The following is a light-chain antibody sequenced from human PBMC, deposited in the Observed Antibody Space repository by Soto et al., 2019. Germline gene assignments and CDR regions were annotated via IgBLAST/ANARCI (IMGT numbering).Light chain of an antibody. Sequence: DIQMTQSPSTLSASVGDRVTITCRASQSISNSLAWLQQKPGNAPKVLIYQTSKLHNGVPSRFSGSGSGTEFTLTISGLQTDDFATYYCQRYNSDSETFGQGTKVEIK. CDR1: QSISNS. CDR3: QRYNSDSET. CDR2: QTS. V-gene: IGKV1-5*03. J-gene: IGKJ1*01.